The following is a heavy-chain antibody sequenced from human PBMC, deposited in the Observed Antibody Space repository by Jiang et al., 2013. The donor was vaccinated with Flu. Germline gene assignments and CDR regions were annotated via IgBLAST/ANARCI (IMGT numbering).Heavy chain of an antibody. CDR2: ISGSGGST. D-gene: IGHD3-22*01. V-gene: IGHV3-23*04. Sequence: QLVESGGGLVQPGGSLRLSCAASGFTFSSYAMSWVRQAPGKGLEWVSAISGSGGSTYYADSVKGRFTISRDNSKNTLYLQMNSLRAEDTAVYYCAKAGVNYYDSSGYYVYYYGMDVWGQGTTVTVSS. J-gene: IGHJ6*02. CDR1: GFTFSSYA. CDR3: AKAGVNYYDSSGYYVYYYGMDV.